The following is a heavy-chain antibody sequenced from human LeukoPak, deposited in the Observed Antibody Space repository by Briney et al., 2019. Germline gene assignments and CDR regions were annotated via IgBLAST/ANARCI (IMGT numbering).Heavy chain of an antibody. CDR1: GGTFSSYA. CDR3: AGLAGAYYYMDV. J-gene: IGHJ6*03. V-gene: IGHV1-69*05. D-gene: IGHD6-19*01. CDR2: IIPIFGTA. Sequence: SVKVSCKASGGTFSSYAISWVRQAPGQGLKWMGGIIPIFGTANYAQKFQGRVTITTDESTSTAYMELSSLRSEDTAVYYCAGLAGAYYYMDVWGKGTTVTVSS.